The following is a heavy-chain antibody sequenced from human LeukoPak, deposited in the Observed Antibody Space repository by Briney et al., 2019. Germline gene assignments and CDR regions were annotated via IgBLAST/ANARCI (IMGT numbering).Heavy chain of an antibody. J-gene: IGHJ4*02. CDR2: ISTYNANT. D-gene: IGHD5-18*01. Sequence: ATAKVSCKASGYTFTSYGISWVRQAPGQGLEWMGWISTYNANTNYAQKLQGRVTMTTDTSTSTAYMELRSLRSDDTAVYYCARVGAGYGFGYWGQGTLVTVST. CDR1: GYTFTSYG. CDR3: ARVGAGYGFGY. V-gene: IGHV1-18*01.